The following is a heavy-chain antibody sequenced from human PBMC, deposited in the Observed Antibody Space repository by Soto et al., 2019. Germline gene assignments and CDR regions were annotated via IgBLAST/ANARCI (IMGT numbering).Heavy chain of an antibody. Sequence: QVQLQESGPGLVKPSQTLSLTCTVSGGSISSGDYYWSWIRQPPGKGLEWIGYIYYSGSTYYNPSLKSRVTISVDTSKNQFSLKLSSVTAADTAVYYCARDLSITGTPLGFDYWGQGTLVTVSS. D-gene: IGHD1-7*01. V-gene: IGHV4-30-4*01. J-gene: IGHJ4*02. CDR3: ARDLSITGTPLGFDY. CDR2: IYYSGST. CDR1: GGSISSGDYY.